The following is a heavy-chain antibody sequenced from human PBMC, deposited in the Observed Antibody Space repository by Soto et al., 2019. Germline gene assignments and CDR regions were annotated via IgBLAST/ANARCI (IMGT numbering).Heavy chain of an antibody. Sequence: GESLKISCKGSGYSFTSYWIGWVRQMPGKGLEWMGIIYPGDSDTRYSPSFQGQVTISADKSISTAYLQWSSLKASDTAMYYCARRGDWNCFADYYYGMDVWGQGTTVTVSS. CDR2: IYPGDSDT. D-gene: IGHD1-7*01. CDR1: GYSFTSYW. CDR3: ARRGDWNCFADYYYGMDV. J-gene: IGHJ6*02. V-gene: IGHV5-51*01.